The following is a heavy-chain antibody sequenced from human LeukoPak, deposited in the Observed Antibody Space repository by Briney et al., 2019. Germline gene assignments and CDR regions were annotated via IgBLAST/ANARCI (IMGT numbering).Heavy chain of an antibody. CDR1: GGSISSSSYY. CDR3: ARHFPRSGSYYLPFDY. V-gene: IGHV4-39*01. J-gene: IGHJ4*02. Sequence: SETLSLTCTVSGGSISSSSYYWGWIRQPPGKGLEWIGSIYYSGSTYYNPSLKSRVTISVDTSKNQFSLKLSSVTAADTAVYYCARHFPRSGSYYLPFDYWGQGTLVTVSS. D-gene: IGHD3-10*01. CDR2: IYYSGST.